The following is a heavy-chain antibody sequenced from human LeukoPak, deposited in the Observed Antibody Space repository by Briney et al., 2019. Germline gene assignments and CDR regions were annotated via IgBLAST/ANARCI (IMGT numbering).Heavy chain of an antibody. J-gene: IGHJ6*04. V-gene: IGHV4-34*01. Sequence: PSETLSLTCAVYGGSFSGYYWSWIRQPPGKGLEWIGEINHSGSTNYNPSLKSRVTISVDTSKNQFFLKLGSVTAADTAGYYCGRKGGLWFGEAPDYYYGMDVWGKGATGTVSS. CDR2: INHSGST. CDR3: GRKGGLWFGEAPDYYYGMDV. CDR1: GGSFSGYY. D-gene: IGHD3-10*01.